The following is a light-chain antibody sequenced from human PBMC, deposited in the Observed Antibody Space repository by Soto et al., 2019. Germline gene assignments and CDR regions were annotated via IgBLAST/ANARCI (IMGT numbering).Light chain of an antibody. Sequence: EIVLTQSPGTLSLSPGDRATLSCRASQPVGSAYLAWYRQTLGQAPRPLIYATSSRATGISDRFSGSGSGAEFTLTISGLEPEDFAVYYCQQYGSSPVTFGQGTKVDI. CDR3: QQYGSSPVT. CDR2: ATS. CDR1: QPVGSAY. V-gene: IGKV3-20*01. J-gene: IGKJ1*01.